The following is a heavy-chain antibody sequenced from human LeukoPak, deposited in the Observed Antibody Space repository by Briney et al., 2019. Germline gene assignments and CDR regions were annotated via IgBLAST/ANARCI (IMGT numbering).Heavy chain of an antibody. J-gene: IGHJ4*02. V-gene: IGHV3-15*01. D-gene: IGHD5-12*01. CDR1: GFTFNNAW. CDR2: IKSKTDGGTA. Sequence: GGSLRLSCAASGFTFNNAWMGWVRQAPGKGLEWVGRIKSKTDGGTADYTAPVKGGFTISRDDSKNTVSLEMNDLKTEDSAMYYCTTGGWDWGQGTLVTVSS. CDR3: TTGGWD.